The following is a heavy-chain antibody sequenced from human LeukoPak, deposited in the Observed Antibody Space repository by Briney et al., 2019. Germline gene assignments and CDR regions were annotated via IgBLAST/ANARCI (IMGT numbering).Heavy chain of an antibody. CDR2: IYYSGST. CDR1: GGSISSYY. J-gene: IGHJ3*02. D-gene: IGHD3-22*01. V-gene: IGHV4-59*01. Sequence: PSETLSLTCTVSGGSISSYYWSWIRQPPGKGLEWIGYIYYSGSTNYNPSLKSRVTISVDTSKNQFSLKLSSVTVADTAVYYCARDRFGGYGAFDIWGQGTMVNVSS. CDR3: ARDRFGGYGAFDI.